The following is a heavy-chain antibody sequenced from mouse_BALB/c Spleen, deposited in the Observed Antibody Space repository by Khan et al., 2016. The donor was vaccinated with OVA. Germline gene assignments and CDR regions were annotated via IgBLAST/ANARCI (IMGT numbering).Heavy chain of an antibody. D-gene: IGHD2-1*01. J-gene: IGHJ2*01. Sequence: EVKLEVSGGGLVQPGGSMKLSCVASGFTFSNYWMNWVRQSPEKGLEWDAEIRLQSNNYATHYAESVKGWFTIQRDDSKSSGKLQQNNLMAEYTGIYYCTNYYGNYCIDNWGQGTTLTVS. CDR2: IRLQSNNYAT. V-gene: IGHV6-6*02. CDR3: TNYYGNYCIDN. CDR1: GFTFSNYW.